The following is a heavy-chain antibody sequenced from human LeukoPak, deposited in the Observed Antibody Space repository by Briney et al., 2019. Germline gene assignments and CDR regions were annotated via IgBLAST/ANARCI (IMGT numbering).Heavy chain of an antibody. CDR1: GFTSSSYG. Sequence: PGGSLRLSCAASGFTSSSYGMHWVRQAPGKGLEWVAVISYDGSNKYYADSVKGRFTISRDNSKNTLYLQMNSLRAEDTAVYYCANGGSSGWYRWGQGTLVTVSS. V-gene: IGHV3-30*18. CDR3: ANGGSSGWYR. J-gene: IGHJ4*02. D-gene: IGHD6-19*01. CDR2: ISYDGSNK.